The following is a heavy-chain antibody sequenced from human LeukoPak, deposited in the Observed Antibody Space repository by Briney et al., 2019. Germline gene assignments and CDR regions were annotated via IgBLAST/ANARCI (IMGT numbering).Heavy chain of an antibody. CDR3: ARPLNSRGYYGYPNTFGY. CDR2: IYPGDSDT. CDR1: GYSFTSYW. V-gene: IGHV5-51*01. J-gene: IGHJ4*02. Sequence: GESLKISCKGSGYSFTSYWIGWVRQMPGKGLEWMGIIYPGDSDTRYSPSFQGQVTISADKSISTAYLQWSSLKASDTAMYYCARPLNSRGYYGYPNTFGYWGQGTLVTVSS. D-gene: IGHD3-22*01.